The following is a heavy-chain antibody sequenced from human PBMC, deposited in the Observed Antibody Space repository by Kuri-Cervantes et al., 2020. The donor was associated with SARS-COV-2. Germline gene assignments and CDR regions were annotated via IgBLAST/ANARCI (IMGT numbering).Heavy chain of an antibody. CDR3: AKDAEQWLVPERNWFDP. CDR2: IRYDGSNK. CDR1: GFTFSSYG. D-gene: IGHD6-19*01. V-gene: IGHV3-30*02. J-gene: IGHJ5*02. Sequence: GESLKISCAASGFTFSSYGMHWVRQAPGKGLEWVAFIRYDGSNKYYADSVKGRSTISRDNSKNTLYLQMNSLRAEDTAVYYCAKDAEQWLVPERNWFDPWGQGTLVTVSS.